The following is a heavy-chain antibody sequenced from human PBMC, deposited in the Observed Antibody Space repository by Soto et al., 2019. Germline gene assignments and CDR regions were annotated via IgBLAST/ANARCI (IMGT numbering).Heavy chain of an antibody. CDR3: AKGGEGYYHERFDY. CDR2: ISYDGSNK. CDR1: GFTFSSYG. Sequence: GGSLRLSCAASGFTFSSYGMHWVRQAPGKGLEWVAVISYDGSNKYYADSVKGRFTISRDNSKNTLYLQMNSLRAEDTAVYYCAKGGEGYYHERFDYWGQGTLVTVSS. D-gene: IGHD3-22*01. V-gene: IGHV3-30*18. J-gene: IGHJ4*02.